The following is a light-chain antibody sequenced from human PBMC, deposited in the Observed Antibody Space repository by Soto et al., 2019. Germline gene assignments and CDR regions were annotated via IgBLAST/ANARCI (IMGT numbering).Light chain of an antibody. J-gene: IGLJ2*01. V-gene: IGLV2-14*01. Sequence: QSALTQPASVSGSPGQSISISCTGTSSDVGGYNYVSWYQQYPGKAPKLRIYDVSNRPSGLSNRFSGSKSGNTASLTISGLQAEDEADYYCSSYTSSSTRVFGGGTKLTVL. CDR3: SSYTSSSTRV. CDR2: DVS. CDR1: SSDVGGYNY.